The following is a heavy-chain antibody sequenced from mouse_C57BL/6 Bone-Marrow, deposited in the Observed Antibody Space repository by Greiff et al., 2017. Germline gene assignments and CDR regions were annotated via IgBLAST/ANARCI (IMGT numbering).Heavy chain of an antibody. D-gene: IGHD2-4*01. Sequence: VQLQQSDAELVKPGASVKISCKVSGYTFTDHTIHWMKQRPEQGLEWIGYIYPRDGSTKYNEKFKGKAKLTADKSSSTAYMQLNSLTSEDSAGYFCARGGFYYDYPLWYFDVWGTGTTVTGSS. V-gene: IGHV1-78*01. CDR3: ARGGFYYDYPLWYFDV. CDR1: GYTFTDHT. CDR2: IYPRDGST. J-gene: IGHJ1*03.